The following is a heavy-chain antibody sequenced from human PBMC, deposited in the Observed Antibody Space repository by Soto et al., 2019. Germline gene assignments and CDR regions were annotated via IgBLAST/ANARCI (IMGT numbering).Heavy chain of an antibody. D-gene: IGHD5-12*01. CDR2: IYYSGST. CDR1: GGSISSYY. Sequence: PSDTLSLTCTVSGGSISSYYWSWIRQPPGKGLEWIGYIYYSGSTNYNPSLKSRVTISVDTSKNQFSLKLSSVTAADTAVYYCARQEGSGYPVPAYYYYMDVWGKGTTVTFSS. J-gene: IGHJ6*03. V-gene: IGHV4-59*08. CDR3: ARQEGSGYPVPAYYYYMDV.